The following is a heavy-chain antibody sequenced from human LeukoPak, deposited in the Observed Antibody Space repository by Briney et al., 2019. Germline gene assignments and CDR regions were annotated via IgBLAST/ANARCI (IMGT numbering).Heavy chain of an antibody. J-gene: IGHJ6*03. CDR1: GYSISSGYY. V-gene: IGHV4-38-2*02. CDR3: ARNDYGYYYMDV. CDR2: IYHSGST. Sequence: SETLSLTCTVSGYSISSGYYWGWIRQPPGKGLEWIGSIYHSGSTYYNPSLKSRVTISVDTSKNQFSLRLSSVTAADTAVYYCARNDYGYYYMDVWGKGTTVTVSS. D-gene: IGHD4-17*01.